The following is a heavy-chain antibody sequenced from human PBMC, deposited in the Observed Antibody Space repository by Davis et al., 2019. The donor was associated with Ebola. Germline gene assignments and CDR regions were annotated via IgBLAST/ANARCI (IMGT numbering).Heavy chain of an antibody. CDR3: AKGTDGYNPGGYFDS. CDR1: GDSFSSHW. Sequence: GESLKISCKDSGDSFSSHWIGWVRQMPGKGLEWVGIIYTGDSDTRYSPSFQGQVTISADKSISTAYLQWSSLKASDTAMYYCAKGTDGYNPGGYFDSWGQGTLVTVSS. D-gene: IGHD5-24*01. J-gene: IGHJ4*02. V-gene: IGHV5-51*01. CDR2: IYTGDSDT.